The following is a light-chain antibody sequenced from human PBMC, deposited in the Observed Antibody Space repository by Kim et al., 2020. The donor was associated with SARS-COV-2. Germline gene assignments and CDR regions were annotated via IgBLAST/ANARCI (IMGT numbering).Light chain of an antibody. CDR2: KAS. V-gene: IGKV1-5*03. CDR1: QSISSW. Sequence: DTQMTQSPSTLSASVGDRVTITCRASQSISSWLAWYQQKPGKAPNLLIYKASSLQSGVPSRFSGSGSGTEFTLTISSLQPDDFATYYCQQYNGYSYTFGQGTKLEI. J-gene: IGKJ2*01. CDR3: QQYNGYSYT.